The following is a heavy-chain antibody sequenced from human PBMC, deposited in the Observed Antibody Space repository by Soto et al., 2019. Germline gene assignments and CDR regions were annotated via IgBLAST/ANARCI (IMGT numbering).Heavy chain of an antibody. J-gene: IGHJ5*02. CDR3: TTGSCSGGSCYVPRTFDP. D-gene: IGHD2-15*01. V-gene: IGHV3-23*01. CDR2: ISGSDDST. CDR1: GFTFSSYA. Sequence: GGSLRLSCAASGFTFSSYAMSWVRQAPGKGLEWVSVISGSDDSTYYAAPVKGRFTISRDDSKNTLYLQMNSLKTEDTAVYYCTTGSCSGGSCYVPRTFDPWGQGTLVTVS.